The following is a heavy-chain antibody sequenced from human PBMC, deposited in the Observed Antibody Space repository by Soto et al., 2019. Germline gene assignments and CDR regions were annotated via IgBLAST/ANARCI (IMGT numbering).Heavy chain of an antibody. Sequence: EVQLLESGGGLVQPGGSLSLSCAASGFTFSSYAMSWVRQAPGMGLEWVSAISGSGGSTYYADSVKGRFTISRDNSKNTLYLQMNSLRAEDTAVYYCAKASGWFGEFDYWGQGTLVTVSS. V-gene: IGHV3-23*01. J-gene: IGHJ4*02. CDR3: AKASGWFGEFDY. CDR1: GFTFSSYA. CDR2: ISGSGGST. D-gene: IGHD3-10*01.